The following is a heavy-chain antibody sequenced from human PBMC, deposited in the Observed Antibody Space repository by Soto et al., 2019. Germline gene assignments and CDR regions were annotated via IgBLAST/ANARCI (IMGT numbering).Heavy chain of an antibody. Sequence: EVQLVESGGGLVQPGGSLRLSCAASGFTFSSYWMHWVRQAPGKGLVWVSRINSDGSSISYADSVKGRFTISRDNAKNTLYLQMNSLRVEDTAVYYCARETGYSSGWRQDYWGHGTLVAVSS. V-gene: IGHV3-74*01. J-gene: IGHJ4*01. D-gene: IGHD6-19*01. CDR3: ARETGYSSGWRQDY. CDR1: GFTFSSYW. CDR2: INSDGSSI.